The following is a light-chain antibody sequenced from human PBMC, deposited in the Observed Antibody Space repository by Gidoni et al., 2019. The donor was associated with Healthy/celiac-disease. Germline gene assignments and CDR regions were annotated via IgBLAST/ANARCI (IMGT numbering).Light chain of an antibody. CDR2: WAS. Sequence: DIVMTQSPDSLAVSLGERATINCKSSQSVLYSSNNKNYLAWYKQNPGQPPKLLISWASTRESGVPVRFSGSGSGTDFTLTISSLRAEDVAVYYCQQYYNVPYTFGQGTRLEIK. V-gene: IGKV4-1*01. J-gene: IGKJ2*01. CDR3: QQYYNVPYT. CDR1: QSVLYSSNNKNY.